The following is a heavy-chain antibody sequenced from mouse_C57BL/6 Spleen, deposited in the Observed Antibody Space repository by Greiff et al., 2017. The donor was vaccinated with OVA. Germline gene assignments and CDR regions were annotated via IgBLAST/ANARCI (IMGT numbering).Heavy chain of an antibody. V-gene: IGHV2-2*01. Sequence: VQLQQSGPGLVQPSQSLSITCTVSGFSLTSYGVHWVRQSPGKGLEWLGVIWSGGSTDYNAAFISRLSISKENSKRQVFFKMNSLQADDTAIYYWAKGLLRGGAMDYWGQGTSVTVSS. CDR2: IWSGGST. J-gene: IGHJ4*01. D-gene: IGHD2-3*01. CDR1: GFSLTSYG. CDR3: AKGLLRGGAMDY.